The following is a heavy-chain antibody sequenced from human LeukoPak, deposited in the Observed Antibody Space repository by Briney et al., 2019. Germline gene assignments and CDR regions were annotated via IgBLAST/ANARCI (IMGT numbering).Heavy chain of an antibody. CDR3: ARDLGYCSGNSCYTDY. D-gene: IGHD2-15*01. V-gene: IGHV3-20*04. CDR2: INWNGGCT. CDR1: GFSFNYFW. J-gene: IGHJ4*02. Sequence: PGGSLRLSCAASGFSFNYFWMSWVRQAPGKGLEWVSGINWNGGCTGYADSVKGRFTISRDNAKNSLYLQMNSLRAEDTALYYCARDLGYCSGNSCYTDYWGQGTLVTVSS.